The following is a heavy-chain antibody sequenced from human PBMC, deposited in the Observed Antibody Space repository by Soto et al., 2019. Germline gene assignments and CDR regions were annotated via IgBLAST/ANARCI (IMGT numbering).Heavy chain of an antibody. Sequence: GGSLRLSCAASGFTFSSYGMHWVRQAPGKGLERVAVIWYDGSNKYYADSVKGRFTISRDNSKNTLYLQMNSLRAEDTAVYYCARDAEVGATLYYYYGMDVWGQGTTVTVSS. J-gene: IGHJ6*02. CDR1: GFTFSSYG. V-gene: IGHV3-33*01. CDR2: IWYDGSNK. D-gene: IGHD1-26*01. CDR3: ARDAEVGATLYYYYGMDV.